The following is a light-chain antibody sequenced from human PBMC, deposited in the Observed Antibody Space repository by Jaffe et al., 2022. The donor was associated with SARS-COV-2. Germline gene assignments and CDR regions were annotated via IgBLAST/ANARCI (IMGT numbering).Light chain of an antibody. CDR1: SSDVGAYNY. J-gene: IGLJ3*02. Sequence: QSALTQPASVSGSPGQSITISCTGTSSDVGAYNYVSWYQQHPGKAPKLMIYDVTNRPSGISNRFSGSKSGNTASLTISGLQAEDEADYYCISYTGSSTPWVFGGGTKLTVL. CDR3: ISYTGSSTPWV. CDR2: DVT. V-gene: IGLV2-14*01.